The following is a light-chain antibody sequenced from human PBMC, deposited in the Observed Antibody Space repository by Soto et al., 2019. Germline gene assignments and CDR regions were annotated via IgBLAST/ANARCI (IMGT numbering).Light chain of an antibody. J-gene: IGKJ2*01. Sequence: DIQMTQSPSTLSASVGDRVTITCRASQSVSAWLAWYQQKAGKAPKLLIYQASTLKTGVPSRCSGSGSGTEFTLTISSLQPDDFATYYCQQYSNYSAFGQGTKLEIK. CDR3: QQYSNYSA. CDR2: QAS. CDR1: QSVSAW. V-gene: IGKV1-5*03.